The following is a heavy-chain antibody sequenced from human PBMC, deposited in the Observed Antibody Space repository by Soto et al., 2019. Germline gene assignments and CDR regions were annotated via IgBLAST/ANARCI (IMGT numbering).Heavy chain of an antibody. V-gene: IGHV3-30-3*01. D-gene: IGHD5-12*01. CDR1: DFVFYDYS. CDR3: ARESTITHFDH. J-gene: IGHJ4*02. CDR2: VSHDGTKE. Sequence: GGSLRLSCTASDFVFYDYSIHWVRQAPGKGLEWVAVVSHDGTKEYYSDSVKGRFSISRDNSNNTAFLQMNSLRAEDTAIYYCARESTITHFDHWGQGTLVTVSS.